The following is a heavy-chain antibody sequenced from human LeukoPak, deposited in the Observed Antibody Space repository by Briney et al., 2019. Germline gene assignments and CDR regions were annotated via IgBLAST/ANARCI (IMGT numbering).Heavy chain of an antibody. CDR1: GGSISSGDYY. CDR3: ARATYYYGSGSSTWDY. D-gene: IGHD3-10*01. J-gene: IGHJ4*02. CDR2: IYYSGST. Sequence: SQTLSLTCTVSGGSISSGDYYWSWIRQPPGKGLEWIGYIYYSGSTYYNPSLKSQVTISVDTSKNQFSLKLSSVTAADTAVYYCARATYYYGSGSSTWDYWGQGTLVTVSS. V-gene: IGHV4-30-4*01.